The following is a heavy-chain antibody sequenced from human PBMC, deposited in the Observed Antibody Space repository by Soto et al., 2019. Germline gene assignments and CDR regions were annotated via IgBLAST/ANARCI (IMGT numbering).Heavy chain of an antibody. Sequence: EVQLVESGGGLVQPGGSLRLTCAASGFAFSSYWMHWVRQAPGKGLVWVSRINSDGGSTIYADSVKGRFTISRDNAKNMVYLQMNSLRAEDTAVYYCARVEYHYDSSGYYSYYFDYWGQGTLVTVSS. CDR2: INSDGGST. V-gene: IGHV3-74*01. J-gene: IGHJ4*02. D-gene: IGHD3-22*01. CDR1: GFAFSSYW. CDR3: ARVEYHYDSSGYYSYYFDY.